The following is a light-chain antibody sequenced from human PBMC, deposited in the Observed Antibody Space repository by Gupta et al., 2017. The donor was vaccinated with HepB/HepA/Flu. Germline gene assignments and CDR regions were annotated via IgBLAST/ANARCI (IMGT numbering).Light chain of an antibody. CDR2: DAS. CDR1: QSISSH. Sequence: DIQMTQSPSSLSASVGDRVTITCRASQSISSHLNWYQQTPGKAPKVLIYDASTLQSGVPSRFSGRGSGTDFTLTISRLHPEDFASYYCQQNDNSPPTFGPGTKLEIK. V-gene: IGKV1-39*01. J-gene: IGKJ2*01. CDR3: QQNDNSPPT.